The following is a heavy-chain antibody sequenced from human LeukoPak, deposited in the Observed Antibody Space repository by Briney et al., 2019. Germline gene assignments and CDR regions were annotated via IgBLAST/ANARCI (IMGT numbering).Heavy chain of an antibody. Sequence: ASVKVSCKASGYTFTSYAMHWARQAPGQRLEWMGWINAGNGNTKYSQKLQGRVTMTTDTSTSTAYMELRSLRSDDTAVYYCARSRGDYLPFAYWGQGTLVTVSS. CDR2: INAGNGNT. J-gene: IGHJ4*02. V-gene: IGHV1-3*01. CDR3: ARSRGDYLPFAY. CDR1: GYTFTSYA. D-gene: IGHD4-17*01.